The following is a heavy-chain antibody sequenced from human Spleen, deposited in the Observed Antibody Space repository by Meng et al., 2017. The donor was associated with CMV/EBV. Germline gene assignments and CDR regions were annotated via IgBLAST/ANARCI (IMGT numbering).Heavy chain of an antibody. CDR1: GFTFSSYG. D-gene: IGHD3-10*01. CDR2: IRYDGSNK. J-gene: IGHJ6*02. CDR3: ARDVRGSDYYYGMDV. Sequence: GGSLRLSCAASGFTFSSYGMHWVRQAPGKGLEWVAFIRYDGSNKYYADSVKGRFTISRDNARNSLVLQMNSLRVEDTAVYYCARDVRGSDYYYGMDVWGQGTTVTVSS. V-gene: IGHV3-30*02.